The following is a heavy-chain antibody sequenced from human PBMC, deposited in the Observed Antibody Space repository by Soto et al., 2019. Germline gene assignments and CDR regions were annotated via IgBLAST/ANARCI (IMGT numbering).Heavy chain of an antibody. V-gene: IGHV4-4*07. CDR2: IFINGNT. J-gene: IGHJ4*02. CDR3: ARSGGSYNFDS. D-gene: IGHD1-26*01. Sequence: SETLSLTCTVSSGSVSTYCWSWIRQPAGKGLEWIGRIFINGNTNYNPSLRSRVTMSVDTSKGQFSLNLTSVTAADTAVYFCARSGGSYNFDSWGQGILVTVSS. CDR1: SGSVSTYC.